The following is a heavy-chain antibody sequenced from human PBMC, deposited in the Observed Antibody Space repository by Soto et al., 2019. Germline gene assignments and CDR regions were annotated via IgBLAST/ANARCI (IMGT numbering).Heavy chain of an antibody. CDR3: AHRDSTGTTTYFDS. V-gene: IGHV2-5*02. J-gene: IGHJ4*02. D-gene: IGHD1-1*01. CDR1: GFSFTTTRMG. Sequence: SGPTLVNPTETLTLTCTFSGFSFTTTRMGVGLTRQPPGKALEWLAIIYWDGESRYNPLLRRRLTLTEDTPKNQVVLTMTNMDPKDTATYYCAHRDSTGTTTYFDSWGQGIPVTVYS. CDR2: IYWDGES.